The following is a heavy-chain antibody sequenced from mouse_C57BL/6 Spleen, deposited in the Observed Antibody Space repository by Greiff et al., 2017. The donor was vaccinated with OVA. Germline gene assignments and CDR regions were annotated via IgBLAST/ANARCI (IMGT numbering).Heavy chain of an antibody. CDR1: GYTFTSYW. CDR3: ARNWEYYFDY. D-gene: IGHD4-1*01. Sequence: QVQLQQPGAELVKPGASVKLSCKASGYTFTSYWMHWVKQRPGRGLEWIGDIYPGSGSTNYNEKFKSKATLTVDTSSSTAYMQLSSLTSEDSAVYYCARNWEYYFDYWGQGTTLTVSS. CDR2: IYPGSGST. V-gene: IGHV1-55*01. J-gene: IGHJ2*01.